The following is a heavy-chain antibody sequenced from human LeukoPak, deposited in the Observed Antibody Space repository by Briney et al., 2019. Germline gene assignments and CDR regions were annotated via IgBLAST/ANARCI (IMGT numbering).Heavy chain of an antibody. CDR2: IESDASNT. J-gene: IGHJ4*02. Sequence: GGSLRLSCAASGFAFGSHWMHWVRQAPGKGLVWVARIESDASNTRYADSVKGRFTISRDNANKTLYLQLNSLRAEDTAVYYCTRDGSGSRIPFDYWGQGTLVTVSS. D-gene: IGHD1-26*01. CDR3: TRDGSGSRIPFDY. CDR1: GFAFGSHW. V-gene: IGHV3-74*01.